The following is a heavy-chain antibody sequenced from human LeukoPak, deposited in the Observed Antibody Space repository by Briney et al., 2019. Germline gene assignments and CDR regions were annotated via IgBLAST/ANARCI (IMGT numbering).Heavy chain of an antibody. CDR3: ARALGV. CDR1: EFTFSTYS. D-gene: IGHD3-10*01. V-gene: IGHV3-21*01. Sequence: GGSLRLSCAASEFTFSTYSMNWVRQAPGKGLEWVSSISSSSSHIYYADSVKGRFTISRDNAKNSLYLQMNSLRAEDTAVYYCARALGVWGKGTTVTVSS. CDR2: ISSSSSHI. J-gene: IGHJ6*04.